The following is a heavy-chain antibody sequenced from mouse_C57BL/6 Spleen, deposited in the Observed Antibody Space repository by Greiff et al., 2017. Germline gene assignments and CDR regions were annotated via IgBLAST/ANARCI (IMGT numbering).Heavy chain of an antibody. CDR3: AREAKWSFFDY. CDR1: GYTFTSYD. J-gene: IGHJ2*01. V-gene: IGHV1-85*01. Sequence: VQVVESGPELVKPGASVKLSCKASGYTFTSYDINWVKQRPGQGLEWIGWIYPRDGSTKYNETFKGKATLTVDTSSSTAYMALNSLTSEDSAVYFCAREAKWSFFDYWGQGTTLTVSS. D-gene: IGHD1-3*01. CDR2: IYPRDGST.